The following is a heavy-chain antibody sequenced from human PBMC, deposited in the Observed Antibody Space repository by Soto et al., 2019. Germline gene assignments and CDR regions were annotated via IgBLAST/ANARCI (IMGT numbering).Heavy chain of an antibody. V-gene: IGHV2-26*01. Sequence: SGPTLVNPTETLTLTCTVSGFSLSNARMGVSWIRQPPGKALEWLAHIFSNDEKSYSTSLKSRLTISKDTSKSQVVLTTTNMDPVDTATYYCARLLKSPSIAARLGVYNSTGMDVWGQGTTVTAP. D-gene: IGHD6-6*01. CDR1: GFSLSNARMG. J-gene: IGHJ6*02. CDR3: ARLLKSPSIAARLGVYNSTGMDV. CDR2: IFSNDEK.